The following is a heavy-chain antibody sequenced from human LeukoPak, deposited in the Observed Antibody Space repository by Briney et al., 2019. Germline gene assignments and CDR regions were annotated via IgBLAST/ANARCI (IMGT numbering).Heavy chain of an antibody. CDR1: GFTFSSYG. D-gene: IGHD3-10*01. V-gene: IGHV3-23*01. Sequence: AGGSLRLSCAASGFTFSSYGMSWVRQAPGKGLEWVPVISGSGGSTYYADSVKGRFTISRDSSKNTLYLQMNSLRAEDTAVYYCAAITMVRGVTLSLHDYWGQGTLVTVSS. J-gene: IGHJ4*02. CDR3: AAITMVRGVTLSLHDY. CDR2: ISGSGGST.